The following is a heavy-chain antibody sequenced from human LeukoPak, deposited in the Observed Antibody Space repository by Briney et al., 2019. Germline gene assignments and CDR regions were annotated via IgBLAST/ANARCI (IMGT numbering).Heavy chain of an antibody. CDR1: GGSFSGYY. D-gene: IGHD5-18*01. CDR2: INHSGST. V-gene: IGHV4-34*01. Sequence: SGTLSLTCAGYGGSFSGYYWSGIRQPPGKGREGIGEINHSGSTNYNPSLKRRVTISVDTTKKQFSLKLPSVTAADTAVYYCAREVQYSYALSFVDFWGQGTLVTVSS. CDR3: AREVQYSYALSFVDF. J-gene: IGHJ4*02.